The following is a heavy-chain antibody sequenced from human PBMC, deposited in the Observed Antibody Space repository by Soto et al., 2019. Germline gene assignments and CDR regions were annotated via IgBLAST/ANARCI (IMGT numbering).Heavy chain of an antibody. CDR2: IKQDGIEK. J-gene: IGHJ1*01. V-gene: IGHV3-7*03. Sequence: GGSLRLSCAASGFTFSSYAMSWVRQAPGKGLEWVAGIKQDGIEKYYLASVKGRFTISRDNARNTLYLQLSSLRAADTAVYYCSRDKHDYAMWGQGTRVTVSS. D-gene: IGHD2-8*01. CDR3: SRDKHDYAM. CDR1: GFTFSSYA.